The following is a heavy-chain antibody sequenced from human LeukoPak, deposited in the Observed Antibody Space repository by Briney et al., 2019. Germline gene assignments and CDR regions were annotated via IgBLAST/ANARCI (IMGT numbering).Heavy chain of an antibody. CDR1: GGSISSYY. D-gene: IGHD3-16*02. J-gene: IGHJ4*02. Sequence: SETLSLTCTVSGGSISSYYWSWIRKPPGKGREWIGYIYYSGSTNYNPSLKSRVTISVDTSKNQFSLKLSSVTAADTAVYYCARSPYDYVWGSYLTSYFDYWGQGTLVTVSS. CDR2: IYYSGST. V-gene: IGHV4-59*01. CDR3: ARSPYDYVWGSYLTSYFDY.